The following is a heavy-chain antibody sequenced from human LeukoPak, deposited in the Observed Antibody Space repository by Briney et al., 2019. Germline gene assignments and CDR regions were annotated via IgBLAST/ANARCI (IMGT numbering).Heavy chain of an antibody. Sequence: GSSVKVSCKASGGTFSSYAISWVRQAPGQGLEWMGVIIPIFGTANYAQKFQGRVTITADESTSTAYMELSSLRSEDTAVYYCATIGSYYYDSSGYYPWGQGTLVTVSS. CDR1: GGTFSSYA. D-gene: IGHD3-22*01. V-gene: IGHV1-69*01. J-gene: IGHJ5*02. CDR2: IIPIFGTA. CDR3: ATIGSYYYDSSGYYP.